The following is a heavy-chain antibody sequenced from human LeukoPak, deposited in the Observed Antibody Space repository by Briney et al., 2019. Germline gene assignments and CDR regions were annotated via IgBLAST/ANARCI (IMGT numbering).Heavy chain of an antibody. CDR3: ATGRFYFDY. J-gene: IGHJ4*02. CDR1: GGSMSSGDYY. D-gene: IGHD1-26*01. V-gene: IGHV4-30-4*08. Sequence: PSQTLSLSCTVSGGSMSSGDYYWSWIRPPPGKGLEWMGYIYHSGTTYYNPPLKSRITMSLDTSKNQFSLRLTSVTAADTAVYYCATGRFYFDYWGQGTLVTDS. CDR2: IYHSGTT.